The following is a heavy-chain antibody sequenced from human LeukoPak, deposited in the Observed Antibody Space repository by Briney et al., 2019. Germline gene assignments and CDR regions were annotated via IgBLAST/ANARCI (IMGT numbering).Heavy chain of an antibody. CDR1: GGSISSYY. CDR2: IYYSGST. D-gene: IGHD6-6*01. J-gene: IGHJ5*02. V-gene: IGHV4-59*01. Sequence: PSETLSLTCTVSGGSISSYYRSWIRQPPGKGLEWIGYIYYSGSTNYNPSLKSRVTISVDTSKNQFSLKLSSVTAADTAVYYCARSKTAQGSSSWGSLFWFDPWGQGTLVTVSS. CDR3: ARSKTAQGSSSWGSLFWFDP.